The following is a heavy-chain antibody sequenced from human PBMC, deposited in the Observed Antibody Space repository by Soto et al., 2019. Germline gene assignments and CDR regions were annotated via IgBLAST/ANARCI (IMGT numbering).Heavy chain of an antibody. J-gene: IGHJ4*02. V-gene: IGHV4-39*01. Sequence: PLETLSLTCTVSGGSISSDSYYWGWIRQPPGKGLEWIGSIHYSGSTYYSPSLKSRVSMSVDTSKNQFSLRLSSVTAADTAVYYCARFLNFFDYWGQGTLVTVSS. CDR3: ARFLNFFDY. CDR1: GGSISSDSYY. CDR2: IHYSGST.